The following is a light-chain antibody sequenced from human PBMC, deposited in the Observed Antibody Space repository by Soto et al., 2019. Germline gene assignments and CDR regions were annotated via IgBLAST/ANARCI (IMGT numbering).Light chain of an antibody. V-gene: IGKV4-1*01. J-gene: IGKJ2*01. CDR3: QQYESTPPT. Sequence: DIVMTQSPDSLAVSLGERATINCKSSQSVLYSSNNKNCLAWYQQRPGQPPKLLIYWASTRESGVPDRFSGSGSGTDFTLTITSLQAEDVAVYYCQQYESTPPTFGHGTKLEIK. CDR1: QSVLYSSNNKNC. CDR2: WAS.